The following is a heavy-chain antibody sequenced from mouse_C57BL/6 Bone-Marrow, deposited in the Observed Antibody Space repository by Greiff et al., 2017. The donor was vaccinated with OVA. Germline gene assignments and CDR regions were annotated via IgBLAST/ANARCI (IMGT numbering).Heavy chain of an antibody. CDR3: ARGRYYGSSYAWFAY. CDR2: IDPSSGGT. V-gene: IGHV1-72*01. Sequence: QVQLKQPGAELVKPGASVKLSCKASGYTFTSYWMHWVKQRPGRGLEWIGRIDPSSGGTKYNEKFKSKATLTVDKPSSTAYMQLSSLTSEDSAVYYCARGRYYGSSYAWFAYWGQGTLVTVSA. J-gene: IGHJ3*01. D-gene: IGHD1-1*01. CDR1: GYTFTSYW.